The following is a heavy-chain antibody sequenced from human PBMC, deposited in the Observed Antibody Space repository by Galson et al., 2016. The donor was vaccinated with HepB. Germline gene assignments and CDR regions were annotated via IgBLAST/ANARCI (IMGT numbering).Heavy chain of an antibody. J-gene: IGHJ4*02. CDR1: GGTFSSYA. CDR2: IIPIFGTA. D-gene: IGHD2-15*01. V-gene: IGHV1-69*13. Sequence: SVKVSCKASGGTFSSYAISWVRQAPGQGLEWMGGIIPIFGTANYAQKFQGRVTITADESTSTSYMELSSLRSEDTAVYYCARGYCSGGSCYSVFDYWGLGCLV. CDR3: ARGYCSGGSCYSVFDY.